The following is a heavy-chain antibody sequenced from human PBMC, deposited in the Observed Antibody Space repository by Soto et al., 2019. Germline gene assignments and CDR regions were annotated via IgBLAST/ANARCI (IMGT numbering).Heavy chain of an antibody. CDR2: INHSGST. D-gene: IGHD4-17*01. Sequence: SETLSLTCAVYGGSFSGYYWSWIRQPPGKGLEWIGEINHSGSTNYNPSLKSRVTISVDTSKNQFSLKLSSVTAADTAVYYCARTVTHSNNWFDPWGQGTLVTVSS. V-gene: IGHV4-34*01. CDR1: GGSFSGYY. CDR3: ARTVTHSNNWFDP. J-gene: IGHJ5*02.